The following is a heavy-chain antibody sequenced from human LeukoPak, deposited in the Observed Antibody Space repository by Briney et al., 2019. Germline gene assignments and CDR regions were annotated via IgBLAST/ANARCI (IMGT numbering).Heavy chain of an antibody. V-gene: IGHV1-3*01. CDR3: ARDRGSYFVHAFDI. Sequence: GASVKVSCKAPGYTFTSYAMHWVRQAPGQRLEWMGWINAGNGNTKYSQKFQGRVTITRDTSASTAYMELSNLRSEDTAVYYCARDRGSYFVHAFDIWGQGTMVTVSS. J-gene: IGHJ3*02. CDR2: INAGNGNT. D-gene: IGHD1-26*01. CDR1: GYTFTSYA.